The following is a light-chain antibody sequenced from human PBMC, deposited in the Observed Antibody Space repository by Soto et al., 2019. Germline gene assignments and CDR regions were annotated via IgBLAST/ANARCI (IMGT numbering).Light chain of an antibody. J-gene: IGLJ1*01. CDR2: DVS. CDR3: CSYGGSYTPYV. Sequence: QSALTQPRSVSGSPGQSVTISCTGTSSDVGLYNYVSWYQQHPGKAPKLIIYDVSKRPSGVPDCFSGSKSGNTASLTISGLQAEDEGEYFCCSYGGSYTPYVFGTGTKLTVL. V-gene: IGLV2-11*01. CDR1: SSDVGLYNY.